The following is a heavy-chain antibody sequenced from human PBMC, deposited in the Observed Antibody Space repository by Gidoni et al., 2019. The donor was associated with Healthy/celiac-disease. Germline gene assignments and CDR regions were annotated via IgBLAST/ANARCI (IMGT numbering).Heavy chain of an antibody. J-gene: IGHJ6*02. V-gene: IGHV3-23*01. CDR2: ISGSGGST. Sequence: EVQLLESGGGLVQPGGSLRLSCAASGSTFSSYAMSWCRQAPGKGLELVSAISGSGGSTYYAYSVKGRFTIPRDNSKNTLYLQSNSLRAEDTAVYYCAKDRAIFGVVIPLYGMDVWGQVTTVTVSS. CDR1: GSTFSSYA. D-gene: IGHD3-3*01. CDR3: AKDRAIFGVVIPLYGMDV.